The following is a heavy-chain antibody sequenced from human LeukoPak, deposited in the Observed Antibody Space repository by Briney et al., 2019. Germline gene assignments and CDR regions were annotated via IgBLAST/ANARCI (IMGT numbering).Heavy chain of an antibody. CDR3: AKVGGSSGGVYYFDY. CDR2: ISNSGGST. D-gene: IGHD1-26*01. Sequence: GGSLRLSCAASGFTFSSYVMSWVRQAPGKGLEWVSGISNSGGSTYYADSVKGRFTVSRDNSKNTLYLQMNSLRAEDTAVYYCAKVGGSSGGVYYFDYWGQGTLVTVSS. J-gene: IGHJ4*02. V-gene: IGHV3-23*01. CDR1: GFTFSSYV.